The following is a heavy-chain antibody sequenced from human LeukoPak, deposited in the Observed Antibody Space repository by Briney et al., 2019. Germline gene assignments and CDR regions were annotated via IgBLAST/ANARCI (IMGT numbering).Heavy chain of an antibody. CDR1: GFTFSSYA. Sequence: GGSLRLSCAASGFTFSSYAMSWVRQAPGKGLEWVSAISGPGGSTYYADSVKGRFTISRDNSKNTLYLQMNSLRAEDTALYYCARAIVYWFFDLWGRGTLVTVSS. D-gene: IGHD3-22*01. CDR3: ARAIVYWFFDL. V-gene: IGHV3-23*01. J-gene: IGHJ2*01. CDR2: ISGPGGST.